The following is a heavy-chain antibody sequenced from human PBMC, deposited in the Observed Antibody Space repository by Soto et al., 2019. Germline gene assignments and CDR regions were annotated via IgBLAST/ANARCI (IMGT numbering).Heavy chain of an antibody. CDR2: ISYDGSNK. V-gene: IGHV3-30*18. D-gene: IGHD3-16*01. J-gene: IGHJ3*02. Sequence: QVQLVESGGGVVQPGRSLRLSCAASGFTFSSYGMHWVRQAPGKGLEWVAVISYDGSNKYYADSVKGRFTISRDNSKNTLYLQMNSLIAEDTAVYYCAKDLGHGGRGAFDIWGQGTMVTVSS. CDR1: GFTFSSYG. CDR3: AKDLGHGGRGAFDI.